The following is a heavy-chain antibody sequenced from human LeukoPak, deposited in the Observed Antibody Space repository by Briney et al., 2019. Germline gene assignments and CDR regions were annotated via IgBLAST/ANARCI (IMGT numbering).Heavy chain of an antibody. CDR2: ISSSDSTV. D-gene: IGHD1-26*01. Sequence: GGSLRLSCAASGFTFSDYYMSWIRQAPGKGLEWVSYISSSDSTVYYAGSVKGRFTISRDNAKNSLYVQMNGLRADDTAVYFCAKVSVGLYHYYAMDVWGPGTTVTVSS. V-gene: IGHV3-11*01. CDR3: AKVSVGLYHYYAMDV. J-gene: IGHJ6*02. CDR1: GFTFSDYY.